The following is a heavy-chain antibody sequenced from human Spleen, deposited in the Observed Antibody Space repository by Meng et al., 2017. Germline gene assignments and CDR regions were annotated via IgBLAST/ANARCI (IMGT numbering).Heavy chain of an antibody. J-gene: IGHJ4*02. CDR2: INAYNGDT. V-gene: IGHV1-18*01. CDR3: ARVEVGITSGDY. CDR1: GYTFTNYG. Sequence: QAQLVQAGGEVKKPGASVKVSCKASGYTFTNYGITWVRQAPGQGLEWMGWINAYNGDTNYAQTLQGRVTMTTETSTSKAYMELRSLRSDDTAVYYCARVEVGITSGDYWGQGTLVTVSS. D-gene: IGHD2-21*01.